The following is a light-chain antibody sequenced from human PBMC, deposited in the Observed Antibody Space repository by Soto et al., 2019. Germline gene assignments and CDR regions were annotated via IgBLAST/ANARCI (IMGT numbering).Light chain of an antibody. V-gene: IGLV2-8*01. CDR2: EVT. Sequence: QSALTQPPSASVSPGQSVTISCTGTTSDIGSYNYVSWYQQHPGKAPKLMIYEVTKRPSGVPDRFSGSKSGNTASLTVSGLQAEDEADYYCSSSAGSDKNVFGTGTKLTVL. CDR3: SSSAGSDKNV. CDR1: TSDIGSYNY. J-gene: IGLJ1*01.